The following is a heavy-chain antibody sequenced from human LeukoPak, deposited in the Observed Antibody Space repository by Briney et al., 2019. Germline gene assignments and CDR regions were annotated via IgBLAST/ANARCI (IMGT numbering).Heavy chain of an antibody. V-gene: IGHV1-46*01. Sequence: ASVKVSCKASGYTFTSYYMHWVRQAPGQGLEWMRIINPSGGSTSYAQKFQGRVTMTRDTSTSTVYMEQSSLRSEDTAVCYCARGTVTYRYIFQHWGQGTLVTVSS. CDR2: INPSGGST. CDR3: ARGTVTYRYIFQH. D-gene: IGHD4-17*01. J-gene: IGHJ1*01. CDR1: GYTFTSYY.